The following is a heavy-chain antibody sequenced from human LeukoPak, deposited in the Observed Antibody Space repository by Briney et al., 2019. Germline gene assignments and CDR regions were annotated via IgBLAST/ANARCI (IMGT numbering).Heavy chain of an antibody. CDR2: INPTGGST. J-gene: IGHJ4*02. CDR3: AKGIGYSSDWYYFDY. D-gene: IGHD6-19*01. V-gene: IGHV1-46*01. CDR1: GYTFTSYY. Sequence: ASVKVSCKASGYTFTSYYMHWVRQAPGQGLEWMGLINPTGGSTGYAQKFQGRVTMTRDMSTSTDYMELSSLRSEDTALYYCAKGIGYSSDWYYFDYWGQGTLVTVSS.